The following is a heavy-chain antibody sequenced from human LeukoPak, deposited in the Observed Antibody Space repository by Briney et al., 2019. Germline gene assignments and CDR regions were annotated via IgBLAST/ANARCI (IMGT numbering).Heavy chain of an antibody. Sequence: GGSLRLSCAASGFTFDDYGMSWVRQAPGKGLEWVSGINWNGGSTGYADSVKGRFTISRGNAKNSLYLQMNSLRAEDTALYYCARAPTGLYYYYYMDVWGKGTTVTVSS. D-gene: IGHD3-16*01. J-gene: IGHJ6*03. CDR3: ARAPTGLYYYYYMDV. CDR2: INWNGGST. CDR1: GFTFDDYG. V-gene: IGHV3-20*04.